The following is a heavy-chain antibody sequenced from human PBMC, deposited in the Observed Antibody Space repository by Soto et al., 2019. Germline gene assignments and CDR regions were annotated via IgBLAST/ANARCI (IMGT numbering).Heavy chain of an antibody. V-gene: IGHV5-51*01. CDR2: IYPGDSDT. D-gene: IGHD6-19*01. J-gene: IGHJ6*03. Sequence: GESLNISCKGSGYSFTSYWIGLVRQMPGKGLEWMGFIYPGDSDTRYSPSFQGQVTISADKSISTAYLQWSSLKASDTAMYYCARTGAAKYSSGYYYYMDVWGKGTTVTVSS. CDR3: ARTGAAKYSSGYYYYMDV. CDR1: GYSFTSYW.